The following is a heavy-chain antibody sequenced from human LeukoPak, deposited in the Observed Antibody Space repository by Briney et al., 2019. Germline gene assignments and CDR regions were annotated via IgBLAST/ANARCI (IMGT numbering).Heavy chain of an antibody. Sequence: PGGSLRLSCAASGFTFSSYSMNWVRQAPGKGLEWVSSISSSSSYIYYADSVKGRFTISRGNAKNSLYLQMNSLRAEDTAVYYCARATRRGSSGSSADYWGQGTLVTVSS. V-gene: IGHV3-21*01. CDR1: GFTFSSYS. D-gene: IGHD6-19*01. J-gene: IGHJ4*02. CDR2: ISSSSSYI. CDR3: ARATRRGSSGSSADY.